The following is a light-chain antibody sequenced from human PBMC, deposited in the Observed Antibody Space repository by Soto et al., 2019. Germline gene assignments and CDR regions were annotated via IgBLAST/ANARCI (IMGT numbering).Light chain of an antibody. V-gene: IGLV2-14*01. CDR2: EVN. J-gene: IGLJ2*01. Sequence: QSALTQPASVSGAPGQSITISCTGTSSDVGSNNYVCWYRQQSGNPPTLMVYEVNNRPSGVANRFAGYKSGDTALLTISGLQDDDEDYYCCSSDAPTNPVVFGGGTKLTVL. CDR1: SSDVGSNNY. CDR3: SSDAPTNPVV.